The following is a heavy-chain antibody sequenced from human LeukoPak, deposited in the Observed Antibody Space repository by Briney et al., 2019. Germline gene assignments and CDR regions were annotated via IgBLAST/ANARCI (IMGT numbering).Heavy chain of an antibody. CDR2: ISESGGST. CDR1: GSTLSSSA. V-gene: IGHV3-23*01. J-gene: IGHJ4*02. Sequence: PGGSLRLSCAASGSTLSSSAMSWVRQAPGKGLEWVSGISESGGSTYYADSVKGRFTISRDNSKNTLYLQMNSLRAEDTALYYCAKDHWDESSGYYSSDYWGQGTLVTVSS. D-gene: IGHD3-22*01. CDR3: AKDHWDESSGYYSSDY.